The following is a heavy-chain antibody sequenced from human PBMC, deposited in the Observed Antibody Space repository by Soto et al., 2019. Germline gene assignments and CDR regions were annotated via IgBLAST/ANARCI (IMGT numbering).Heavy chain of an antibody. D-gene: IGHD2-8*01. CDR3: AKDGDLYRYYYGMDV. CDR1: GFIFNNYS. CDR2: ISAGGVSP. J-gene: IGHJ6*02. Sequence: PGGSLRLSCAASGFIFNNYSISWVRQAPGKGLEWVSFISAGGVSPNYADSVKGRFTISRDNSKNMVYLQMNSLRAEDTAVYYCAKDGDLYRYYYGMDVLGQGTTVTVSS. V-gene: IGHV3-23*01.